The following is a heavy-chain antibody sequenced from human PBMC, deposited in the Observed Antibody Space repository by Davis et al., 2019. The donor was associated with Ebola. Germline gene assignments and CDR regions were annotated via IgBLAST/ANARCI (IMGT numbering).Heavy chain of an antibody. J-gene: IGHJ4*02. CDR1: GYTFTGYY. CDR3: AHLGPQRYCSGGGCHGYLDY. V-gene: IGHV1-69*02. D-gene: IGHD2-15*01. Sequence: SVKVSCKASGYTFTGYYMHWVRQAPGQGLEWMGRIIPLLDITNYAQKFQGRVTITADESTRTAYMELNGLRSEDTAVYYCAHLGPQRYCSGGGCHGYLDYWGQGTLVTVSS. CDR2: IIPLLDIT.